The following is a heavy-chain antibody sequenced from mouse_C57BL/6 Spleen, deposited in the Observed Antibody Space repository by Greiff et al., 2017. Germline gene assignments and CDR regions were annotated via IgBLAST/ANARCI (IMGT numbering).Heavy chain of an antibody. CDR3: ARSFLYDYDEAMDY. J-gene: IGHJ4*01. CDR2: INPNNGGT. V-gene: IGHV1-26*01. CDR1: GYTFTDYY. Sequence: VQLQQSGPELVKPGASVKISCKASGYTFTDYYMNWVKQRPGKSLEWIGDINPNNGGTSYNQKFKGKATLTVDKSSSTAYMELRSLTSEDSAVYYCARSFLYDYDEAMDYWGQGTSVTVSS. D-gene: IGHD2-4*01.